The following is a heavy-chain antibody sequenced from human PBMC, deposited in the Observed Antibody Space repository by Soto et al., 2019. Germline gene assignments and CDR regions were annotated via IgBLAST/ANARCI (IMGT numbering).Heavy chain of an antibody. D-gene: IGHD2-2*01. J-gene: IGHJ4*02. CDR1: GFTFSSYG. V-gene: IGHV3-30*18. Sequence: LRLSCAASGFTFSSYGMHWVRQAPGKGLEWVAVISYDGSNKYYADSVKGRFTISRDNSKNTLYLQMNSLRAEDTAVYYCAKERAAIYFDYWGQGTLVTVSS. CDR3: AKERAAIYFDY. CDR2: ISYDGSNK.